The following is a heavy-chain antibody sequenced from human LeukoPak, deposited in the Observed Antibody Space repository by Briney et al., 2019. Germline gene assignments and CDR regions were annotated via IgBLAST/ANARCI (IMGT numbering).Heavy chain of an antibody. Sequence: SETLSLTCTVSGGSISNNNYYWGWIRQPPGEGLEWIGSIYYSGNTYYNPSLKSRVTISVDTSKNQFSLTLTSVTAADTAVYYCANYGYRGFFDYWGQGTLVTVSS. J-gene: IGHJ4*02. CDR1: GGSISNNNYY. D-gene: IGHD5-24*01. V-gene: IGHV4-39*01. CDR2: IYYSGNT. CDR3: ANYGYRGFFDY.